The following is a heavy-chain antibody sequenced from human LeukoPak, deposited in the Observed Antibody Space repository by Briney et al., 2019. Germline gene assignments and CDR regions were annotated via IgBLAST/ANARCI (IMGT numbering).Heavy chain of an antibody. CDR3: ARVGATYSGDP. CDR2: IDPNSGAT. CDR1: GYTFTGYY. Sequence: ASVKVSCKASGYTFTGYYIHWVRQAPGQGLEGMAWIDPNSGATNYAQKFQGRITMTRDTSISTAYMELSRLRSDDTAVYYCARVGATYSGDPWGQGTLVTVSS. J-gene: IGHJ5*02. D-gene: IGHD1-26*01. V-gene: IGHV1-2*02.